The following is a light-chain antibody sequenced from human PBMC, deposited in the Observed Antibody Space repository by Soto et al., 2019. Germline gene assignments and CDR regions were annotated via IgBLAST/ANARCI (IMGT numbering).Light chain of an antibody. CDR3: QQYGSSGT. CDR1: QSVSNNY. V-gene: IGKV3-20*01. CDR2: GAS. J-gene: IGKJ1*01. Sequence: EIVLTQSPGTLSLSPGERPTLSCRASQSVSNNYLAWYQQKPAQAPRLLIYGASNRATGIPDRFSDSGYGTDFTLTISRLEPEDCAVYYCQQYGSSGTFGQGTKVDIK.